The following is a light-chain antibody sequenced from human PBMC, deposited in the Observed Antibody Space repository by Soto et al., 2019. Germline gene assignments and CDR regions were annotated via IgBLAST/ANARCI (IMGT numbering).Light chain of an antibody. V-gene: IGKV1-39*01. CDR1: QSISSF. J-gene: IGKJ1*01. Sequence: DIQMTQSPSSLSASVGDRVTITCRASQSISSFLTWYQQKAGKAPKLLIYAASSLQSGVPSRFSGSGSGTDFTLTISSXQPEDFASYYCQQSFSTPPTFGQGTKEDIK. CDR2: AAS. CDR3: QQSFSTPPT.